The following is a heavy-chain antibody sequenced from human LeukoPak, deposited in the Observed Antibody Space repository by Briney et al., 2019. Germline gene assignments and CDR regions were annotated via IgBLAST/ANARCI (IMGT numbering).Heavy chain of an antibody. D-gene: IGHD6-13*01. CDR3: ARYPLSYSGNWHYYFDY. Sequence: APVKASCSASGYTFTSSGISWVRQAPGQGLEWMGWISAYNGNTNYAQNLQDRVFMNTDTSTTTAYMELRSLRSDDTAVYYCARYPLSYSGNWHYYFDYWGQGTLVTVSS. V-gene: IGHV1-18*04. J-gene: IGHJ4*02. CDR2: ISAYNGNT. CDR1: GYTFTSSG.